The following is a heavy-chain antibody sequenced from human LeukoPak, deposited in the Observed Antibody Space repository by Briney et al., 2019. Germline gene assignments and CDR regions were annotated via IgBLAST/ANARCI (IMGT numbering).Heavy chain of an antibody. CDR2: INPTGSGT. Sequence: ASVKVSCKASGFTFTNYYMHWVRQAPGQGLEWMGLINPTGSGTHYAQKFRGRVTMTRDTSTTTVYMELSSLRSEDTAVYYCAREESGGYFDYWGQGTPVTVSS. CDR1: GFTFTNYY. CDR3: AREESGGYFDY. J-gene: IGHJ4*02. V-gene: IGHV1-46*01. D-gene: IGHD2-8*02.